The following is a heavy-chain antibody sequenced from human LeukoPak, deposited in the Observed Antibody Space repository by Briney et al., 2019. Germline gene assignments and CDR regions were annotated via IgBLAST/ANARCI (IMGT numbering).Heavy chain of an antibody. J-gene: IGHJ6*03. CDR1: GYTFTSYG. CDR3: ARNIFRFLEWHRRDYYYMDV. D-gene: IGHD3-3*01. CDR2: INAHNGNT. V-gene: IGHV1-18*01. Sequence: ASVKVSCKASGYTFTSYGITWVRQAHGQGLEWMGWINAHNGNTNYAQNFQGRVTITTDTSTTTAYMELRSLRSDDTAVYYCARNIFRFLEWHRRDYYYMDVWGKGTSVTVSS.